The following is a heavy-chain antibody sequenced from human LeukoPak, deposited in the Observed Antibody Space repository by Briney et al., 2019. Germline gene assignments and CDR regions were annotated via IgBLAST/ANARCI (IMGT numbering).Heavy chain of an antibody. Sequence: GASVKVSCKAFGYTFPNYRINWGRQAPGQVLEWMGLINPDGGNTNYAQNFQGRVTLTRDTSTSTVYMELSSLRSEDTAIYYCARIRDGYNDAYDLWGQGTVVTVPS. CDR2: INPDGGNT. CDR3: ARIRDGYNDAYDL. J-gene: IGHJ3*01. V-gene: IGHV1-46*01. D-gene: IGHD5-24*01. CDR1: GYTFPNYR.